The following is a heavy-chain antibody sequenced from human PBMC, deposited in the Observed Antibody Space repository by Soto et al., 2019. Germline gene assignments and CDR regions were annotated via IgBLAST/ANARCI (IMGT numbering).Heavy chain of an antibody. CDR3: ARDRDSSSWTNWFDP. CDR2: IYYSGST. Sequence: SETLSLTCTVSGGSISSRGYYLSWIRQHPGKGLEWIGYIYYSGSTYYNPSLKSRVTISVDTSKNQFSLKLSSVTAADTAVYYCARDRDSSSWTNWFDPWGQGTLVTVSS. V-gene: IGHV4-31*03. D-gene: IGHD6-13*01. CDR1: GGSISSRGYY. J-gene: IGHJ5*02.